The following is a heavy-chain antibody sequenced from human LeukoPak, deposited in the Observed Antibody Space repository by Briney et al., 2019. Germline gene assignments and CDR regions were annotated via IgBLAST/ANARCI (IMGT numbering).Heavy chain of an antibody. CDR1: GGTFSGYA. Sequence: SVKVSCKASGGTFSGYAISWVRQAPGQGLEWMGGIIPIFGTANYAQKFQGRVTITADESTSTAYMELSSLRSEDTAVYYCARGYDSSGYLPYYYYYYGMDVWGQGTTVTVSS. V-gene: IGHV1-69*13. CDR3: ARGYDSSGYLPYYYYYYGMDV. J-gene: IGHJ6*02. CDR2: IIPIFGTA. D-gene: IGHD3-22*01.